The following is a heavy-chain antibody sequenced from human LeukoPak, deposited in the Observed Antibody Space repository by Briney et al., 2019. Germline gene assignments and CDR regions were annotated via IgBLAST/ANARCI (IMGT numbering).Heavy chain of an antibody. CDR2: IYTSGTT. CDR1: GVSIRSGSYY. J-gene: IGHJ3*02. V-gene: IGHV4-61*02. Sequence: PSETLSLTCTVSGVSIRSGSYYWSWIRQPAGKGLEWIGRIYTSGTTNYNPSLKSRVTISVGTSKNQFSLKLSSVAAADTAVYYCARANSAFDIWGQGTMVTVSS. CDR3: ARANSAFDI.